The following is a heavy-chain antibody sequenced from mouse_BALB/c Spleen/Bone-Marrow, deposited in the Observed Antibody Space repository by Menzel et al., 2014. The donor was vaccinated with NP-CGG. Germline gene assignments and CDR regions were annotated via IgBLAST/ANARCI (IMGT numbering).Heavy chain of an antibody. Sequence: EVLLEESGRDLVKPGGSLKLSCDASGFTFSSYVFFWVRQTPDKRLEWIGNICNGGAFTYYPDNVKGRFTISRENAKNTLYLQMSSLKSEDRAMYYGSRRQSGSYAMDYWGQGTSVTVSS. CDR1: GFTFSSYV. V-gene: IGHV5-6*01. J-gene: IGHJ4*01. CDR2: ICNGGAFT. CDR3: SRRQSGSYAMDY.